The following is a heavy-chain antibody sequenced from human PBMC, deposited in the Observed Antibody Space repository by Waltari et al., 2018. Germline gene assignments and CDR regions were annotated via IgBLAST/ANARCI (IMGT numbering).Heavy chain of an antibody. V-gene: IGHV4-39*07. J-gene: IGHJ4*02. CDR2: IYYSGST. D-gene: IGHD3-22*01. Sequence: QLQLQESGPGLVKPSETLSLTCTVSGGSISSSSYYWGWIRQPPGKGLEWIGSIYYSGSTYYNPSPKSRVTISVDTSKNQFSLKLSAVTAADTAVYYCARDSRDDSSGYYYDDYWGQGTLVTVSS. CDR3: ARDSRDDSSGYYYDDY. CDR1: GGSISSSSYY.